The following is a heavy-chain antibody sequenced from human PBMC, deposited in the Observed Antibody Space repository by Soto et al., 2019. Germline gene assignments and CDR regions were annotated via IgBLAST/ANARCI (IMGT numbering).Heavy chain of an antibody. CDR2: ISYDGSNK. CDR3: ARSPRPELRDDAFDI. V-gene: IGHV3-30-3*01. CDR1: GFTFSSYA. D-gene: IGHD1-7*01. J-gene: IGHJ3*02. Sequence: QVQLVESGGSVVQPGRSLRLSCAASGFTFSSYAMHWVREAPGKGLEWVAVISYDGSNKYYADSVKGRFTISRDNSKNTLYLQMNSLRAEDTAVYYCARSPRPELRDDAFDIWGQGTMVTVSS.